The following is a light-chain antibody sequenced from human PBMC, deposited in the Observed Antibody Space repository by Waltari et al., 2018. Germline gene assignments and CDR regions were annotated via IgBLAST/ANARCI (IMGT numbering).Light chain of an antibody. CDR2: EVS. J-gene: IGKJ4*01. Sequence: DIVMTKTPLSLSVTPGQPASITCKSSQSPRHSDGTTSFYWYLQKSGQSPQLLSHEVSSRFSGVPDRFSGSGSGTDFTLKISRVEAEDVGVYYCMQGIHLPLTFGGGTKVEIK. V-gene: IGKV2-29*02. CDR3: MQGIHLPLT. CDR1: QSPRHSDGTTS.